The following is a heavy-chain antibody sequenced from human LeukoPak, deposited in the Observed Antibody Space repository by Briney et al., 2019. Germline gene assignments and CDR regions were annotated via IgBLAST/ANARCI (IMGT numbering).Heavy chain of an antibody. V-gene: IGHV3-20*04. Sequence: GGSLRLSCAASGFTFDDYGMSWVRQAPGKGLEWVSGINWNGGSTGYADSVKGRFTISRDNAKNSLYLQMNSLRAEDTALYYCARVYYYDSSNAFDIWGQGTMVTVSS. CDR3: ARVYYYDSSNAFDI. J-gene: IGHJ3*02. CDR2: INWNGGST. D-gene: IGHD3-22*01. CDR1: GFTFDDYG.